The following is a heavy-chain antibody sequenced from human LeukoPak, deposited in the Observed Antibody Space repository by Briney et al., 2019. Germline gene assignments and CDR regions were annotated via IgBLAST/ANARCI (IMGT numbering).Heavy chain of an antibody. Sequence: ASETLSLTCTVSGGSITNYYWSWIRQPPGKGLEWIGYIYYSGTTNYNPSLNSRVTISVDTSKSQFSLRRNSVTAADTAVYYCARLVGNWFDPWGQGTLVTVSS. CDR2: IYYSGTT. D-gene: IGHD1-26*01. V-gene: IGHV4-59*01. CDR3: ARLVGNWFDP. CDR1: GGSITNYY. J-gene: IGHJ5*02.